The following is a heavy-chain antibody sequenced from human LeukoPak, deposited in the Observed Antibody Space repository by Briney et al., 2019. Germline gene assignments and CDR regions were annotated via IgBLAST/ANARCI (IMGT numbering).Heavy chain of an antibody. CDR1: GGAISFYY. Sequence: SETPSLTCTVSGGAISFYYWSWIRQPPGKGLDWIAYMYYSGSTNYNPSLKSRVTISVDTSQNQFSLKLSSVTAADTAVYYCARGGSIVGATPHDTFDIWGQGTMVTVSS. CDR2: MYYSGST. CDR3: ARGGSIVGATPHDTFDI. D-gene: IGHD1-26*01. J-gene: IGHJ3*02. V-gene: IGHV4-59*01.